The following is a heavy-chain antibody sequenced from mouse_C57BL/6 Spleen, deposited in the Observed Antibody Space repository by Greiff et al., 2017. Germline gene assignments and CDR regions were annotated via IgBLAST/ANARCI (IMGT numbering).Heavy chain of an antibody. J-gene: IGHJ3*01. CDR1: GYSFTDYN. D-gene: IGHD1-1*01. V-gene: IGHV1-39*01. CDR2: INPNYGTT. CDR3: ARDVYGSDWFAY. Sequence: EVQLQESGPELVKPGASVKISCKASGYSFTDYNMNWVKQSNGKGLEWIGVINPNYGTTSYNQKFKGKATLTADQSSSTSYMQLNSLTSEDSAVXYCARDVYGSDWFAYWGQGTLLTVSS.